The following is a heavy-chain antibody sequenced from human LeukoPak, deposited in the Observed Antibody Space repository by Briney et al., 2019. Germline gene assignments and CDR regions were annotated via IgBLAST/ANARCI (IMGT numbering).Heavy chain of an antibody. CDR2: IIPIFGTA. CDR3: ARVLQQQLQNWFDP. J-gene: IGHJ5*02. V-gene: IGHV1-69*13. D-gene: IGHD6-13*01. CDR1: GGTFSSYA. Sequence: SVKVSCKASGGTFSSYAISWVRQAPGQGLEWMGGIIPIFGTANYAQKFQGRVTITADESTRTAYMELSSLTSEDTAIYYCARVLQQQLQNWFDPWGQGTLVTVSS.